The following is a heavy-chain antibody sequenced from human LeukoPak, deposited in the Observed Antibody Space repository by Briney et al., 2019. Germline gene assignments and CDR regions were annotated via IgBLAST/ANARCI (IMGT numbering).Heavy chain of an antibody. D-gene: IGHD6-6*01. Sequence: GGSLRLSCAASGFPFSSYWMSWVRQAPGKGLEWVANINQDGSEKYYVDSVKGRFAISRDNAKNSLYLQMNSLRDEDTAVYYCARVRGSSSYYFDYWGQGTLVTVSS. CDR3: ARVRGSSSYYFDY. CDR2: INQDGSEK. CDR1: GFPFSSYW. V-gene: IGHV3-7*01. J-gene: IGHJ4*02.